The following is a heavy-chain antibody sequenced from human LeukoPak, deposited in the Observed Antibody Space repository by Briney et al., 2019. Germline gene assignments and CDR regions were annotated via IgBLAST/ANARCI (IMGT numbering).Heavy chain of an antibody. Sequence: SETLSLTCAVYGGSFSGYYWSWIRQPPGKGLEWIGEINHSGSTNYNPSLKSRVTIPVDTSKNQFSLELSSVTAADTAVYYCARGRGYSRGYFDCWGQGTLVTVSS. CDR1: GGSFSGYY. J-gene: IGHJ4*02. V-gene: IGHV4-34*01. CDR3: ARGRGYSRGYFDC. D-gene: IGHD5-18*01. CDR2: INHSGST.